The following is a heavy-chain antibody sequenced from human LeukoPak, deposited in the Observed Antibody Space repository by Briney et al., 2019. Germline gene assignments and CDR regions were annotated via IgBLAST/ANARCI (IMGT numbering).Heavy chain of an antibody. J-gene: IGHJ4*02. CDR3: ARDLAAVAGAYY. Sequence: ASVKVSCKASGYTFTGYYMHWVRQAPGQGLEWMGWINPNSGGTNYAQKLQGRVTMTRDTSISTAYMELSGLRSDDTAGYYCARDLAAVAGAYYWGQGTLVTVSS. V-gene: IGHV1-2*02. D-gene: IGHD6-19*01. CDR2: INPNSGGT. CDR1: GYTFTGYY.